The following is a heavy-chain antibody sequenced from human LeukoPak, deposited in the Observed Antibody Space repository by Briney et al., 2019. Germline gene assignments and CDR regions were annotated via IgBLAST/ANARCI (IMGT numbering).Heavy chain of an antibody. CDR1: GGTFSGYA. CDR2: IIPIFGTA. CDR3: ARGWLAETTVVTPYNY. Sequence: GASVKVSCKASGGTFSGYAISWVRQAPGQGLEWMGGIIPIFGTANYAQKFQGGVTITTVESMSTAYMELSSLRSEDTAVYYCARGWLAETTVVTPYNYWGQGTLVTVSS. D-gene: IGHD2-21*02. V-gene: IGHV1-69*05. J-gene: IGHJ4*02.